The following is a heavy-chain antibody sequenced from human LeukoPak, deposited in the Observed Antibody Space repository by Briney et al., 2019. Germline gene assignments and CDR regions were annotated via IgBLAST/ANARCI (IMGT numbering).Heavy chain of an antibody. J-gene: IGHJ4*02. CDR3: ARLYDYVWGSYRYFDY. D-gene: IGHD3-16*02. Sequence: SETLSLNCTVSGGCIRSGGYYWSWIRRHPGKGLEWIGSIYYSGSTYYNPSLKSRVTISVDTSKNQFSLKLSSVTAADTAVYYCARLYDYVWGSYRYFDYWGQGALVTVSS. V-gene: IGHV4-39*01. CDR2: IYYSGST. CDR1: GGCIRSGGYY.